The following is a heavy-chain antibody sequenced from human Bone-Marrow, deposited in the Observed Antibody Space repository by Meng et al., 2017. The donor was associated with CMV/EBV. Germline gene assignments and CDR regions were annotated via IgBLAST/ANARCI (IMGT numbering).Heavy chain of an antibody. CDR2: INPNTGAT. D-gene: IGHD3-22*01. CDR1: GYTFTDYY. CDR3: AREGLDGYYYDSSGYSYYYYGMDV. J-gene: IGHJ6*02. Sequence: ASVKVSCKASGYTFTDYYLHWVRQAPGQGLEWMGWINPNTGATNYAQNFQGRVTMTRDTSINTAYMELSRLRSDDTAVYYCAREGLDGYYYDSSGYSYYYYGMDVWGQGTTVTVSS. V-gene: IGHV1-2*02.